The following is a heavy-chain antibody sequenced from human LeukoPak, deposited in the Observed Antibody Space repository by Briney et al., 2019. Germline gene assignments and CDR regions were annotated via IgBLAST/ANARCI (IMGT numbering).Heavy chain of an antibody. CDR3: ARSATHSGSPFGYFDY. CDR2: ITSSSTI. V-gene: IGHV3-48*04. D-gene: IGHD1-26*01. J-gene: IGHJ4*02. CDR1: GFTFSSYS. Sequence: PGGSLRLSCAASGFTFSSYSMNWVRQAPGKGLEWVSYITSSSTIYYADSVKGRFTISRDNAKNSLYLQMNSLRAEDTAGYYCARSATHSGSPFGYFDYWGQGTLVTVSS.